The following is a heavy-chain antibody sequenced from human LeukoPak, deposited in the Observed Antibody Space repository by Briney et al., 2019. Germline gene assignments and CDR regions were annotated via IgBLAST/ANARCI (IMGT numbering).Heavy chain of an antibody. V-gene: IGHV3-7*03. CDR2: IKQDGSEK. Sequence: PGGSLRLSCAASGFTFSSYWMSWVRQAPGKGLEWVANIKQDGSEKYYVDSVKGRFTISRDNAKNSLYLQMNSLRAEDTAVYYCARTHYGSGTRWFDPWGQGTLVTVSS. D-gene: IGHD3-10*01. J-gene: IGHJ5*02. CDR3: ARTHYGSGTRWFDP. CDR1: GFTFSSYW.